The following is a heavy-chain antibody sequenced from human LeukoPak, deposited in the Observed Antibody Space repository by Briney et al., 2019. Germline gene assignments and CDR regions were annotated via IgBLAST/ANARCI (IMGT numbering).Heavy chain of an antibody. Sequence: GGSLRLSCAASGFTFSSYAMSWVRQAPGKGLEWVSAISGSGGSSYHADSVKGRFTISRDNSKNTLYLQMNSLRAEDTAVYYCAKDPPTIFRVDLVDYWGQGTLVTVSS. J-gene: IGHJ4*02. CDR3: AKDPPTIFRVDLVDY. CDR1: GFTFSSYA. V-gene: IGHV3-23*01. CDR2: ISGSGGSS. D-gene: IGHD3-3*01.